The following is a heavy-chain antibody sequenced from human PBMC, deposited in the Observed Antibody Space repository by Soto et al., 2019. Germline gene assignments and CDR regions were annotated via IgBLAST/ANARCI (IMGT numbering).Heavy chain of an antibody. CDR3: ARGASYCQTYYYYDMDV. D-gene: IGHD5-18*01. Sequence: QVQLVQSGAEVKKPGSSVKVSCKASGGTFSSYTISWVRQAPGQGLEWMGRIIPILGIANYAQKFQGRVTITADKSTTTGYMELSRVRSEDTAVYYWARGASYCQTYYYYDMDVWGKGTTVTVSS. V-gene: IGHV1-69*02. CDR2: IIPILGIA. CDR1: GGTFSSYT. J-gene: IGHJ6*03.